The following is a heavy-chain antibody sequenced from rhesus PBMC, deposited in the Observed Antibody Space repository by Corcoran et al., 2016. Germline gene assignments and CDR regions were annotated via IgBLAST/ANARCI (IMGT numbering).Heavy chain of an antibody. CDR1: GYTFSDYY. D-gene: IGHD4-29*01. Sequence: QVQLVQSGAEVKKPGSAVKVSCKAFGYTFSDYYMHWVRQAPGQGLEWVGEINPKAGGTNYAQQFQGRVSMTRDTSTSTAYMELSSLRSEDTAVYYCARRRVATVAATYWGQGVLVTVSS. CDR2: INPKAGGT. V-gene: IGHV1-138*01. CDR3: ARRRVATVAATY. J-gene: IGHJ4*01.